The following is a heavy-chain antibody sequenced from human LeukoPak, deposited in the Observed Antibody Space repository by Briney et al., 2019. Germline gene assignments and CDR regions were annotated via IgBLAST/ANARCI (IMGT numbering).Heavy chain of an antibody. CDR3: ARRGDGYEFDY. V-gene: IGHV3-11*04. D-gene: IGHD5-24*01. CDR2: SSSGDTI. Sequence: SSSGDTIYYADSVKGRFTISRDNTKNSLYLQMNSLRAEDTAVYYCARRGDGYEFDYWGQGTLVTVSS. J-gene: IGHJ4*02.